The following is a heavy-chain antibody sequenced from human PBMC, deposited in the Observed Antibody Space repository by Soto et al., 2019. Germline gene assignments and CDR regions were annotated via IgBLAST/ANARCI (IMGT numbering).Heavy chain of an antibody. Sequence: QVQLVESGGGVVQPGRSLGLSCAASGFTFSTYAMHWVRQAPGKGLEWVAGISYDGSNKYYADSVKGRFTISRDNSKNMLFLQMNSLRAEDTAVYYCAAGDSTGYYTSYDYWRQGTLLTVSS. CDR3: AAGDSTGYYTSYDY. D-gene: IGHD3-22*01. CDR2: ISYDGSNK. CDR1: GFTFSTYA. V-gene: IGHV3-30-3*01. J-gene: IGHJ4*02.